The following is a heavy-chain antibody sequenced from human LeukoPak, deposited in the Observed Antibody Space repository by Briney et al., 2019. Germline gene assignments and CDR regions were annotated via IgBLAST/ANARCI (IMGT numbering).Heavy chain of an antibody. Sequence: SETLSLTCAVYGGSFSGYYWSWIRQPPGKGLEWIGGINHSGSTNYNPSLKSRVTISVDTSKNQFSLKLSSVTAADTAVYYCARRGYYGSGSYYMGYFDYWGQGTLVTVSS. V-gene: IGHV4-34*01. J-gene: IGHJ4*02. CDR2: INHSGST. CDR3: ARRGYYGSGSYYMGYFDY. CDR1: GGSFSGYY. D-gene: IGHD3-10*01.